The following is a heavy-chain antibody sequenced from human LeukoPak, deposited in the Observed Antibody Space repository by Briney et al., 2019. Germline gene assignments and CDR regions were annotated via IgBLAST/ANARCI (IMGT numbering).Heavy chain of an antibody. CDR3: ARRSTVIRGVLEEAFDY. J-gene: IGHJ4*02. CDR2: IYPGDSET. V-gene: IGHV5-51*01. D-gene: IGHD3-10*01. Sequence: GESLKISCKGSGNSFNNHFIGWVRQMTGKGLEWMGNIYPGDSETRYSPSFQGQVTISADKSISTVYLQWSSLEASDTAMYYCARRSTVIRGVLEEAFDYWGQGTLVIVSS. CDR1: GNSFNNHF.